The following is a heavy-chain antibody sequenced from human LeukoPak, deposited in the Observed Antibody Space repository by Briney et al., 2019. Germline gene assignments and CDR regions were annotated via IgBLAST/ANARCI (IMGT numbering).Heavy chain of an antibody. CDR3: APIRLGELSSL. J-gene: IGHJ4*02. V-gene: IGHV3-23*01. Sequence: PGGSLRLSCAASGFTFSSYAMSWVRRAPGKGLEWVSAISGSGGSTYYADSVKGRFTISRDNSKNTLYLQMNSLRAEDTAVYYCAPIRLGELSSLWGQGTLVTVS. D-gene: IGHD3-16*02. CDR2: ISGSGGST. CDR1: GFTFSSYA.